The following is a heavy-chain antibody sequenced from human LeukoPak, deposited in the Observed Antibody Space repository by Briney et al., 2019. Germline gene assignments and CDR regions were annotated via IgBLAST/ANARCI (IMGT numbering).Heavy chain of an antibody. J-gene: IGHJ4*02. V-gene: IGHV4-34*01. CDR2: INHSGST. D-gene: IGHD5-18*01. CDR3: ARASEGYPIDY. Sequence: PSETLSLTCAVYGGSFSGYYWSWIRQPPGEGLEWIGEINHSGSTNYDPSLKSRVTISVDTSKNQFSLKLSSVTAADTAVYYCARASEGYPIDYWGQGTLVTVSS. CDR1: GGSFSGYY.